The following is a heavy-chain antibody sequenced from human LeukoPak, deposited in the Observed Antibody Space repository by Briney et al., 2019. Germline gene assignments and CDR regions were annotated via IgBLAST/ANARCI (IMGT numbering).Heavy chain of an antibody. CDR3: ARELGYGHGFDY. J-gene: IGHJ4*02. V-gene: IGHV3-33*01. D-gene: IGHD5-18*01. Sequence: GRSLRLSCAASGFTFSSYGMQWVRQAPGKGLEWVAVIWYDGSNKYYADSVKGRFTISRDNSKNTLYLQMNSLRAEDTAVYYCARELGYGHGFDYWGQGTLVTVSS. CDR2: IWYDGSNK. CDR1: GFTFSSYG.